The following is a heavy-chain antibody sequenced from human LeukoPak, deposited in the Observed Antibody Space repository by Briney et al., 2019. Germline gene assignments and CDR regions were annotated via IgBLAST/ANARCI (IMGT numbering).Heavy chain of an antibody. V-gene: IGHV3-43*02. J-gene: IGHJ4*02. CDR2: ISGDGGST. CDR3: AKDAYYYDSSGSHDY. D-gene: IGHD3-22*01. Sequence: GGSLRLSCAASGFIFDDYAMHWVRQAPGKGLEWVSLISGDGGSTFYADSLKGRFAISRDNSKNSLYLRMNSLRTEDTALYYCAKDAYYYDSSGSHDYWGQGTLVTVSS. CDR1: GFIFDDYA.